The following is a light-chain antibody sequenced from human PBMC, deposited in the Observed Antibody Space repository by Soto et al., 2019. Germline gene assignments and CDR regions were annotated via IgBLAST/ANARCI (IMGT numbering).Light chain of an antibody. CDR1: QSVSNY. J-gene: IGKJ4*01. CDR2: DAS. V-gene: IGKV3-11*01. Sequence: EIVLTQSPATLSLSPGERATLSCRASQSVSNYLAWFQQKPGQAPRLLIYDASNRATGIPARFSGSRSGTDFPLTIRRLEPEDFAVYYCQQRSIWPLLTFGGGTKVEI. CDR3: QQRSIWPLLT.